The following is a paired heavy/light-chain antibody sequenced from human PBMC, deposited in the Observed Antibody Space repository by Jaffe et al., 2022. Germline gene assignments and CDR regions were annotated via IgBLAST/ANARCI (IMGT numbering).Heavy chain of an antibody. CDR2: ISSGGGTT. V-gene: IGHV3-23*01. J-gene: IGHJ4*02. D-gene: IGHD6-19*01. CDR1: GFTFSTSA. CDR3: AKELGFSGSGWGRPLES. Sequence: EVQLLESGGGLVQPGGSPRLSCVASGFTFSTSALTWVRQAPGKGPEWVSYISSGGGTTYYVDSVKGRFTISRDNSKNTVYLQMNSLGAEDTALYYCAKELGFSGSGWGRPLESWGQGTLVTVSS.
Light chain of an antibody. CDR3: QQYGTSPLT. Sequence: EIVLTQSPGTLSLSPGERATLSCRASQSVAINYLAWYQQKPGQSPRLLIYGASSRATGIPDRFSGSGSGTDFTLTISRLEPEDFAAYYCQQYGTSPLTFGGGTKVEIK. J-gene: IGKJ4*01. CDR1: QSVAINY. CDR2: GAS. V-gene: IGKV3-20*01.